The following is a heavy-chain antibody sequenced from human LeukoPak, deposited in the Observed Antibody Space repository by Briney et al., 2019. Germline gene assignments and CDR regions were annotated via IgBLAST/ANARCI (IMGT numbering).Heavy chain of an antibody. CDR3: AKDGRGGDCTSASCTNWFGP. J-gene: IGHJ5*02. V-gene: IGHV3-23*01. D-gene: IGHD2-2*01. CDR1: GFTFSTYA. CDR2: IGGSGGVT. Sequence: PGGSLRLSCAASGFTFSTYALTWVRQAPGKGLEWVSTIGGSGGVTYYADSVKGRFTISRDNSKNTLSLQMNSLRAEDTAVYYCAKDGRGGDCTSASCTNWFGPWGQGTLVTVSS.